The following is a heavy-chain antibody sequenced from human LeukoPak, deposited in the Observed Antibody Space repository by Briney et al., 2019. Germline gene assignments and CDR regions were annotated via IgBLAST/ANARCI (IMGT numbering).Heavy chain of an antibody. CDR1: GFTFSNYG. CDR3: AKDGGGKAAPNGGAFDI. J-gene: IGHJ3*02. Sequence: PGGSLRLSCAASGFTFSNYGMHWVRQAPGKGLEWVAFIRYDGSIKYSADSVKGRFTISRDNSETTLYLEMNSLRAEDTAVYYCAKDGGGKAAPNGGAFDIWGQGTMVTVSS. CDR2: IRYDGSIK. D-gene: IGHD6-6*01. V-gene: IGHV3-30*02.